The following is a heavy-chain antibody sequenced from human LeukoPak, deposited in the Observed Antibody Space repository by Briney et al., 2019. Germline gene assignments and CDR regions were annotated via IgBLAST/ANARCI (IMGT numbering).Heavy chain of an antibody. D-gene: IGHD3-10*01. CDR2: IYTSGST. V-gene: IGHV4-4*09. Sequence: PSETLSLTCTVSGGSISSYYWSWIRQPPGKGLEWIGYIYTSGSTNYNPSLKSRVTISVDTSKNQFSLKLSSVTAADTAVYYCARVFGLDAFDIWGQGTMVTVSS. CDR3: ARVFGLDAFDI. CDR1: GGSISSYY. J-gene: IGHJ3*02.